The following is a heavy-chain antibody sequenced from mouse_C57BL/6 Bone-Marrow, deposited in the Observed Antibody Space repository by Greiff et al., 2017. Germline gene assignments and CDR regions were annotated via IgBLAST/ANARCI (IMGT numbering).Heavy chain of an antibody. V-gene: IGHV14-4*01. CDR1: GFTIKDDY. Sequence: EVQLQQSGAELVRPGASVKLSCTASGFTIKDDYMHWVKQRPEQGLEWIGWIDPENGDTEYASKFKGKATMTADTSSNTAYLQLSRLTSEDTAVYYCTTELRDAMDYWDQGTSVTVSS. CDR3: TTELRDAMDY. CDR2: IDPENGDT. J-gene: IGHJ4*01. D-gene: IGHD1-1*01.